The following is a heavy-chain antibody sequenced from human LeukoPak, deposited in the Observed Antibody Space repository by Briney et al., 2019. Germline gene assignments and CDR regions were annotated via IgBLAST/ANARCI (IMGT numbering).Heavy chain of an antibody. V-gene: IGHV3-21*01. Sequence: GGSLRLSCAASGFTFSSYSMNWVRQAPGKGLEWVSSISSSSSYIYYADSVKGRFTISRGNAKNSLYLQMNSLRAEDTAVYYCARAEKGGSGSYFNYWGQGTLVTVSS. CDR1: GFTFSSYS. CDR3: ARAEKGGSGSYFNY. D-gene: IGHD3-10*01. J-gene: IGHJ4*02. CDR2: ISSSSSYI.